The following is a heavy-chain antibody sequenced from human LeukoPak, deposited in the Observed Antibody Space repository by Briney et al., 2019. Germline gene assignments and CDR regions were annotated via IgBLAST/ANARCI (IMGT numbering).Heavy chain of an antibody. J-gene: IGHJ5*02. CDR3: ARGASAPPYYDFWSGYYDWFDP. Sequence: GGSLRISCAASGFTFSSYGMPRVRQAPGKGLEWVAVIWYDGSNKYYADSVKGRFTISRDNPKNTLYLQMNSLRAEDTAVYYCARGASAPPYYDFWSGYYDWFDPWGQGTLVTVSS. V-gene: IGHV3-33*01. CDR2: IWYDGSNK. CDR1: GFTFSSYG. D-gene: IGHD3-3*01.